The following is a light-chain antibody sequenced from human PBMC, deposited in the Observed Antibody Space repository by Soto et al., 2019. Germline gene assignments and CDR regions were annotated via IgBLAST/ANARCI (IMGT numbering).Light chain of an antibody. Sequence: EIVLTQSPATLSLSPGERATLSCRASQSVSSYLGWYQQKPGQAPRLLIYDASNRATGIPARFSGSGSGTDFTLTISNLEPEDFAFYYCQQRSNWPPVFGPGTKVDI. J-gene: IGKJ3*01. CDR3: QQRSNWPPV. CDR1: QSVSSY. CDR2: DAS. V-gene: IGKV3-11*01.